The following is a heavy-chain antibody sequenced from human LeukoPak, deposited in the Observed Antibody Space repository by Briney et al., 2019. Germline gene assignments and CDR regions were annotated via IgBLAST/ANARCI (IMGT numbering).Heavy chain of an antibody. D-gene: IGHD3-9*01. CDR2: IYYSGST. CDR3: ARHFTILVFDY. V-gene: IGHV4-39*01. CDR1: GGSISGSSYY. Sequence: PSETLSLTCTVSGGSISGSSYYWGWIRQPPGKGLEWIGSIYYSGSTYCNPSLKSRVTISVDTSKNQFSLKLSSVTAADTAVYYCARHFTILVFDYWGQGTLVTVSS. J-gene: IGHJ4*02.